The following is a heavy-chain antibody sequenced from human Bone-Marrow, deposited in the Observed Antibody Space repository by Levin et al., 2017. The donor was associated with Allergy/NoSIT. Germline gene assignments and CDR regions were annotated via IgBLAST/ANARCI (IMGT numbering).Heavy chain of an antibody. CDR2: ISRSAGGT. V-gene: IGHV3-23*01. J-gene: IGHJ4*02. CDR1: GFTFSSYA. D-gene: IGHD1-26*01. Sequence: GGSLRLSCAASGFTFSSYAMSWVRQAPGKGLEIVSIISRSAGGTHYADSVKGRFTISRDNSKNTLYLQMNSLRAEDTAVYYCAKVRTAGLFGSYTLPLDSWGQGTLVPVSS. CDR3: AKVRTAGLFGSYTLPLDS.